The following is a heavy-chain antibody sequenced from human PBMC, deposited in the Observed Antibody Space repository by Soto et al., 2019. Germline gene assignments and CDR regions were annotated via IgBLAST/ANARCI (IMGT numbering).Heavy chain of an antibody. D-gene: IGHD3-22*01. CDR3: ARERSYDSSGYYG. V-gene: IGHV3-48*03. J-gene: IGHJ4*02. CDR2: ISSSGSTI. Sequence: EVQLVESGGGLVQPGGSLRLSCAASGFTFSSYEMNWVRQAPGKGLEWVSYISSSGSTIYYADSVKGRFTISRDNAKNSLYLQMYSLRAEDTAVYYCARERSYDSSGYYGWGQGTLVTVSS. CDR1: GFTFSSYE.